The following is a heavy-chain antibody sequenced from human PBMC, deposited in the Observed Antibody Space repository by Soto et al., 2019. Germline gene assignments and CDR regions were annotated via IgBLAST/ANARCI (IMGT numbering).Heavy chain of an antibody. J-gene: IGHJ4*02. CDR3: AVKPNAHTYFYG. Sequence: WTWIRQLPGEGLEWIAYIHHAVPTYYNPSLQSRITISVYTSQNQFSLKLNSVTAADTAGYFCAVKPNAHTYFYGWGQGALVTVSS. D-gene: IGHD2-8*01. CDR2: IHHAVPT. V-gene: IGHV4-31*02.